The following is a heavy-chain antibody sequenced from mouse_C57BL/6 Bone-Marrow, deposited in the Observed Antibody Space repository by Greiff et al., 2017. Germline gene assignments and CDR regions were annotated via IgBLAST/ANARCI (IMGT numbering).Heavy chain of an antibody. CDR3: TRYRDGYYGYFDV. CDR2: IYPGNSDT. Sequence: EVQLQQSGTVLARPGASVKMSCKTSGYTFTSYWMHWVKQRTGQGLAWIGAIYPGNSDTSYNQKFKGKAKLTAVTSASTAYMELSRLANEDSAVYYCTRYRDGYYGYFDVWGTGTTVTDSS. CDR1: GYTFTSYW. J-gene: IGHJ1*03. V-gene: IGHV1-5*01. D-gene: IGHD2-3*01.